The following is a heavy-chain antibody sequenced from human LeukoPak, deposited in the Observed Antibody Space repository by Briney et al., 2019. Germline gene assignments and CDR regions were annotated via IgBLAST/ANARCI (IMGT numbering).Heavy chain of an antibody. CDR1: GGSISSSSYY. V-gene: IGHV4-39*01. Sequence: SETLSLTCTVSGGSISSSSYYWGWIRQPPGKGLEWIGSIYYSGSTYYNPSLKSRVTISVDSSKNQFSLKLSSVTAADTAVYYCARLGGSGYYYYMDVWGKGTTVTISS. D-gene: IGHD2-15*01. CDR2: IYYSGST. CDR3: ARLGGSGYYYYMDV. J-gene: IGHJ6*03.